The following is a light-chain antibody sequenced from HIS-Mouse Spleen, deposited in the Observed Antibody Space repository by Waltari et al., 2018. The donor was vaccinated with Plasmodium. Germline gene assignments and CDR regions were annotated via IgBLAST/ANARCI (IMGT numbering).Light chain of an antibody. J-gene: IGLJ3*02. V-gene: IGLV3-25*02. Sequence: SYELTQPPSVSVSPGQTARITCSGDALPKQYAYWYQQKPGQAPVLVIYKDSERPSGCTARFSGASRGGTVTLTTMRVQEEEEAAYYCQSADGSSSPHRVFGGGTKLTVL. CDR3: QSADGSSSPHRV. CDR2: KDS. CDR1: ALPKQY.